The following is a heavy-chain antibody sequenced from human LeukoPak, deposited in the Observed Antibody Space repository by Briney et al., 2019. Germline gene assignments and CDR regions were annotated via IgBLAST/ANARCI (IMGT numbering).Heavy chain of an antibody. CDR1: GGSISSGGYS. J-gene: IGHJ3*02. Sequence: PSETLSLTCAVSGGSISSGGYSWSWIRQPPGKGLEWIGYISSTGSTYYNPSLKSRLSISLETSKNQFSLNLSSVTAADTAVFYCARLGVTQDAFDIWGQGTMVTVSS. D-gene: IGHD3-10*01. CDR3: ARLGVTQDAFDI. V-gene: IGHV4-30-4*07. CDR2: ISSTGST.